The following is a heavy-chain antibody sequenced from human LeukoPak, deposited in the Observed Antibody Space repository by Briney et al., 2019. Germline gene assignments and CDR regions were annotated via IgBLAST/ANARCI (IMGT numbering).Heavy chain of an antibody. CDR3: ARLTRLSTSPDRYYLDY. D-gene: IGHD6-6*01. J-gene: IGHJ4*02. CDR1: GGSVSTYY. V-gene: IGHV4-34*01. CDR2: INHSGST. Sequence: SETLSLTCTVSGGSVSTYYWNWIRQAPGKGLEWIGEINHSGSTNYNPSLKSRATISVDTSKNQFSLKLSSVTAADSAVYYCARLTRLSTSPDRYYLDYWGQGTLVTVSS.